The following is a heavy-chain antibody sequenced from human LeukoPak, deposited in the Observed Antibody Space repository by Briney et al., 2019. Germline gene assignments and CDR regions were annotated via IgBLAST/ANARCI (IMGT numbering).Heavy chain of an antibody. D-gene: IGHD5-12*01. CDR2: IYTSGST. CDR3: ARGLVATPQGYYYYYMDV. J-gene: IGHJ6*03. V-gene: IGHV4-4*07. CDR1: GGSISSYY. Sequence: SETLSLTCTVSGGSISSYYWSWIRQPAGKGLEWIGRIYTSGSTNYNPSLKSRVTMSVDTSKNQFSLKLSSVTAADTAVYYCARGLVATPQGYYYYYMDVWGKGTTVTVSS.